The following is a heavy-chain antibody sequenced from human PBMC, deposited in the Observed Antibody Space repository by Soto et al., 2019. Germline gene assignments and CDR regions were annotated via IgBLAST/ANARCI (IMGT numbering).Heavy chain of an antibody. V-gene: IGHV3-33*01. CDR3: ARDRRRDGYNYRYWYFDL. J-gene: IGHJ2*01. Sequence: QVPLVESGGGVVQPGRSLRLSCAASGFTFSSYGMHWVRQAPGKGLEWVAVIWYDGSNKYYADSVKGRFTISRDNSKNTLYLQMNSLRAEDTAVYYCARDRRRDGYNYRYWYFDLWGRGTLVTVSS. CDR2: IWYDGSNK. CDR1: GFTFSSYG. D-gene: IGHD5-12*01.